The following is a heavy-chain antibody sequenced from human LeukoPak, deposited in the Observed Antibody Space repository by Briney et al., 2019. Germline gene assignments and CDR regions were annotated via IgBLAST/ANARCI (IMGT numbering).Heavy chain of an antibody. V-gene: IGHV1-69*01. CDR3: ARERSSSGWYADY. J-gene: IGHJ4*02. D-gene: IGHD6-19*01. CDR2: IIPIFGTA. CDR1: GGTFSSCA. Sequence: SVKVSCKASGGTFSSCAISWVRQAPGQGLEWMGGIIPIFGTANYAQKFQGRVTITADESTSTAYMELSSLRSEDTAVYYCARERSSSGWYADYWGQGTLVIVSP.